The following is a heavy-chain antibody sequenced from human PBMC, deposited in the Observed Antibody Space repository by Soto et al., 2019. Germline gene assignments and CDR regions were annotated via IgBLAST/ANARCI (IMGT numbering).Heavy chain of an antibody. V-gene: IGHV3-49*03. CDR3: TRVMSVAGDSGMDV. J-gene: IGHJ6*02. CDR1: GFTFGAYA. CDR2: IRSKAYGGTT. D-gene: IGHD6-19*01. Sequence: PGGSLRLSCTASGFTFGAYAMSWFRQAPGKGLEWVGFIRSKAYGGTTEYAASVKGRFTISRDDSKSIAYLQMNSLKTEDTAVYYCTRVMSVAGDSGMDVWGQGTTVTVSS.